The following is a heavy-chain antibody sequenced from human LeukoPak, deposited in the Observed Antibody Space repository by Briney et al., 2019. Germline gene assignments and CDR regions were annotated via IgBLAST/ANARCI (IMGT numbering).Heavy chain of an antibody. CDR2: IIPIFGTA. D-gene: IGHD3-3*01. Sequence: ASVKVSCKASGYTFTSYGISWVRRAPGQGLEWMGGIIPIFGTANYAQKFQGRVTITADESTSTAYMELSSLRSEDTAVYYCARAGYDFWSGPPKDYYYMDVWGKGTTVTVSS. CDR3: ARAGYDFWSGPPKDYYYMDV. V-gene: IGHV1-69*13. J-gene: IGHJ6*03. CDR1: GYTFTSYG.